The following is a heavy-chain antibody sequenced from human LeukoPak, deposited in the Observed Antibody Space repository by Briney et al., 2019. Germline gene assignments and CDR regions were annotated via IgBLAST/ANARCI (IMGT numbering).Heavy chain of an antibody. V-gene: IGHV4-38-2*02. Sequence: SETLSLTCTVSGYSIISGYYWGWIRQPPGKRLEWIGSIYYSGTTYYNPTLKSRVTISVDTSKNQFSLKLTSVTAADAAVYYCARDLGYSGFDWAPWGQGTLVTVSS. CDR3: ARDLGYSGFDWAP. D-gene: IGHD5-12*01. J-gene: IGHJ5*02. CDR1: GYSIISGYY. CDR2: IYYSGTT.